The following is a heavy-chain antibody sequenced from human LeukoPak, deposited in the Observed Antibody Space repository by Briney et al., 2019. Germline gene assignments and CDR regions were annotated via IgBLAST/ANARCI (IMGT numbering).Heavy chain of an antibody. CDR2: IYWDDDK. CDR3: AHRMGIAASGTYDY. D-gene: IGHD6-13*01. CDR1: GFSLSTSGVG. J-gene: IGHJ4*02. V-gene: IGHV2-5*02. Sequence: SGPTLVNPTQTLTLTCTFSGFSLSTSGVGVGWIRQPPGKALEWLALIYWDDDKRYSPSLKSRLTITKDTSKSQVVLTMTNMDPVDTATYYCAHRMGIAASGTYDYWGQGTLVTVSS.